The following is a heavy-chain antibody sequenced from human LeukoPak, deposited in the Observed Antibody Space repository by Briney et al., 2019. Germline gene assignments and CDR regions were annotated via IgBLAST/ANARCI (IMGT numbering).Heavy chain of an antibody. J-gene: IGHJ4*02. V-gene: IGHV3-23*01. Sequence: PGRSLRLSCAASGFAFSSFAMHWVRQAPGKGLEWVSTISNSDDSTYYADSVKGRFTISRDNSKNTLHLQMNSLRAEDTAVYYCAKGGQQLVRAFDYWGQGTLVTVSS. CDR1: GFAFSSFA. CDR3: AKGGQQLVRAFDY. D-gene: IGHD6-13*01. CDR2: ISNSDDST.